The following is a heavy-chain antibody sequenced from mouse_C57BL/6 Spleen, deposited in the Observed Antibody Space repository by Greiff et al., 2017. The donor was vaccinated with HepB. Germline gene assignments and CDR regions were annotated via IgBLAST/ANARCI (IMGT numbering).Heavy chain of an antibody. CDR2: INYDGSST. V-gene: IGHV5-16*01. D-gene: IGHD2-2*01. CDR1: GFTFSDYY. CDR3: AREVTYAMDY. J-gene: IGHJ4*01. Sequence: DVKLVESEGGLVQPGSSMKLSCTASGFTFSDYYMAWVRQVPEKGLEWVANINYDGSSTYYLDSLKSRFIISRDNAKNILYLQMSSLKSEDTATYYCAREVTYAMDYWGQGTSVTDSS.